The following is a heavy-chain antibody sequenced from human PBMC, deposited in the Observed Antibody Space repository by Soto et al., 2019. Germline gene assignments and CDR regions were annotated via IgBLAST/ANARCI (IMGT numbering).Heavy chain of an antibody. CDR1: GFTFGSYW. V-gene: IGHV3-74*01. J-gene: IGHJ4*02. D-gene: IGHD3-22*01. CDR2: IKNDGTGT. Sequence: EVQLVESGGGLVQPGESLTLSCAASGFTFGSYWMHWVRQAPGKGLVWVSRIKNDGTGTYYADSVEGRLTISRDNTKNTLYLQMNSRRVEDMAVYFCVRGDGDRYDGNGYLGRHWGQGALGTVYS. CDR3: VRGDGDRYDGNGYLGRH.